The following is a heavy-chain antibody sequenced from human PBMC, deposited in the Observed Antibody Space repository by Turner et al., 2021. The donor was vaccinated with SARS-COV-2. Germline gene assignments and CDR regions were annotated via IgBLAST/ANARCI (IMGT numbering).Heavy chain of an antibody. CDR2: ISYDGNNQ. Sequence: QVHLVESGGGVVQPGWSLRPPCAASAFTFSSYGMHWVRQAPGKGLEGVSIISYDGNNQDYADSVKGRITISRDNSKNTLYLQMNSLRAEDTAVYYCAKDRSFRGGTYLFDYWGQGTQVTVSS. V-gene: IGHV3-30*18. J-gene: IGHJ4*02. CDR3: AKDRSFRGGTYLFDY. CDR1: AFTFSSYG. D-gene: IGHD1-26*01.